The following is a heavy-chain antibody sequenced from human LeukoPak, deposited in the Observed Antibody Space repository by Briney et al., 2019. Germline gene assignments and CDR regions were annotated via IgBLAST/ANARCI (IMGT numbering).Heavy chain of an antibody. Sequence: ASVTVSCKASGYTFTSYGISWVRQAPGQGLEWMGWISAYNGNTNYAQKLQGRVTMTTDTSTGTAYMELRSLRSDDTAVYYCARDHVVVVPAAMASDYWGQGTLVAVSS. CDR1: GYTFTSYG. V-gene: IGHV1-18*01. CDR2: ISAYNGNT. J-gene: IGHJ4*02. D-gene: IGHD2-2*01. CDR3: ARDHVVVVPAAMASDY.